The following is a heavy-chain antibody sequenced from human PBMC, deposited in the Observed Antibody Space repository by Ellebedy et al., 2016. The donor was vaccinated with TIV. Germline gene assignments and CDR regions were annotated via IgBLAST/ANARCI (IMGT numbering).Heavy chain of an antibody. CDR2: IYWDDDK. V-gene: IGHV2-5*02. D-gene: IGHD1-1*01. CDR3: AHSHEQPPPVGWPNDGRGPFDY. Sequence: SGPTLVXPTQTLTLTCTFSGFSLSTSGVGVGWIRQPPGKALEWLALIYWDDDKRYSPSLKSRLTITKDTSKNQVVLTMTNMDPVDTATYYCAHSHEQPPPVGWPNDGRGPFDYWGQGTLVTVSS. CDR1: GFSLSTSGVG. J-gene: IGHJ4*02.